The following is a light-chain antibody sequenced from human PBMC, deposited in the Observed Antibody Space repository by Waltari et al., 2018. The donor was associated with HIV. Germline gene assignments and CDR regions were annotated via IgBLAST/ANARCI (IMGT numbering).Light chain of an antibody. CDR2: GAS. Sequence: EVVLTQSPATLSVSAGERATLSCRGSQSVNTLLAWYQQKPGQPPRLLIYGASTRAADIPARFSGSGSGTEFTLAISSLQSEDSAVYYCQQRSRKLTFGGGTKVEVK. V-gene: IGKV3-15*01. CDR3: QQRSRKLT. J-gene: IGKJ4*01. CDR1: QSVNTL.